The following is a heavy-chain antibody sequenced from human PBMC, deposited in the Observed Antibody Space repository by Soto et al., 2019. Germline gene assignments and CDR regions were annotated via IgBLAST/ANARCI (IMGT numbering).Heavy chain of an antibody. CDR3: AKDGTAAGIHYYGMDV. D-gene: IGHD6-13*01. Sequence: EVQLLESGGGLVQPGGSLRLSCAASGFTFSGYGMSWVRQSPGRGLEWVSTIDRSGASTFYGDSVKGRFTISGDNAKSTVSLQMNSPRAEDTGVYYCAKDGTAAGIHYYGMDVWGQGTTVTVSS. CDR2: IDRSGAST. V-gene: IGHV3-23*01. J-gene: IGHJ6*02. CDR1: GFTFSGYG.